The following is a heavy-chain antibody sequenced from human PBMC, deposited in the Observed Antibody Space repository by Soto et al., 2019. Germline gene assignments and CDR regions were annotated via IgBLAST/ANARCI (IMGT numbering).Heavy chain of an antibody. J-gene: IGHJ2*01. CDR3: ARRSQIWYWYFDL. V-gene: IGHV4-34*01. CDR1: GGSFSGYY. D-gene: IGHD1-26*01. Sequence: QVQLQQWGAGLLKPSETLSLTCAVYGGSFSGYYWSWIRQPPVKGLEWFGEINHSGSTNYNPSLKSRVTISVDTSKNQVSLKLSSVTAADTAVYYCARRSQIWYWYFDLWGRGTLVTVSS. CDR2: INHSGST.